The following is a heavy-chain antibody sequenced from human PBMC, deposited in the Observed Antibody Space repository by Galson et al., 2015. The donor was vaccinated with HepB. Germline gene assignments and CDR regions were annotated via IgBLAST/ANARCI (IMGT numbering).Heavy chain of an antibody. CDR2: ISAYNGNT. CDR3: ARERGRVNSGYDL. CDR1: GYTFTSYG. J-gene: IGHJ4*02. D-gene: IGHD5-12*01. Sequence: SVKVSCKASGYTFTSYGISWVRQAPGQGLEWMGLISAYNGNTNYAQKLQGRVTMTTDTSTSTAYMELRSLRSDDTAVYYGARERGRVNSGYDLWGQGTLVTVSS. V-gene: IGHV1-18*01.